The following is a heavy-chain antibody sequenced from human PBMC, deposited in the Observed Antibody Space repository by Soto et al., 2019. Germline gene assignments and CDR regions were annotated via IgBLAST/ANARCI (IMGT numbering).Heavy chain of an antibody. J-gene: IGHJ4*02. V-gene: IGHV3-73*01. CDR3: TRFSENDDPFDY. CDR2: IRDKTNNYAT. CDR1: GFSFSGSS. D-gene: IGHD1-1*01. Sequence: PGGSLRLSCAASGFSFSGSSMHLVRQASGKGLEWVGRIRDKTNNYATAYAASVKGRFTMSRDDSKNTAYLQMNSLKTEDTAVYFCTRFSENDDPFDYWGQGTLVTVSS.